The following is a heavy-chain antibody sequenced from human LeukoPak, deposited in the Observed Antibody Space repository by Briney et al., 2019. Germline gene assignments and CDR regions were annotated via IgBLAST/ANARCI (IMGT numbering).Heavy chain of an antibody. CDR2: INPNSGGT. J-gene: IGHJ3*02. V-gene: IGHV1-2*06. Sequence: ASXXVSCKASGYTFTGYYMHWVRQAPGQGVEWRGRINPNSGGTNYAKKFQGRVTMTRDTSISTAYMELSRLRSDDTAVYYCARDRNAFDIWGQGTMVTVSS. CDR1: GYTFTGYY. CDR3: ARDRNAFDI.